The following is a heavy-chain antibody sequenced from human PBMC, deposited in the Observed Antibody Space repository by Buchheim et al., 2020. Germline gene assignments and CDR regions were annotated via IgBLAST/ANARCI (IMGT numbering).Heavy chain of an antibody. D-gene: IGHD1-26*01. CDR1: GYTFTDFS. CDR2: INPNTGGT. J-gene: IGHJ5*02. CDR3: ARYSGSYQRVNWFDP. Sequence: QVQLVQSGAEVKKPGASVKVSCKASGYTFTDFSVYWVRQAPGQGLEWMGWINPNTGGTNYAQKFQGRVTMTRDTSIRHAYMELTRLRSDDTAVYYCARYSGSYQRVNWFDPWGQGTL. V-gene: IGHV1-2*02.